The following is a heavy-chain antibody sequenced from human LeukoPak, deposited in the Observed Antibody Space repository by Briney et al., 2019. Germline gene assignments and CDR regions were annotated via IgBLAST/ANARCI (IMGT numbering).Heavy chain of an antibody. CDR3: AKVGSSWGFGDY. J-gene: IGHJ4*02. CDR2: ISGNARTT. D-gene: IGHD3-10*01. V-gene: IGHV3-23*01. Sequence: GGSLRLSCAASGFTFSSHGMTWVRQAPGKGLEWVSFISGNARTTYYADSVKGRFTISRGNSENTLYLQMNSLRAEDTAVYYCAKVGSSWGFGDYWGQGTLVTVSS. CDR1: GFTFSSHG.